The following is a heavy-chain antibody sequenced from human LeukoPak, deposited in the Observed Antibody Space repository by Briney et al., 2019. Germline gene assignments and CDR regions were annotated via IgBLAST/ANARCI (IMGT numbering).Heavy chain of an antibody. CDR1: GFTFSNYA. J-gene: IGHJ4*02. V-gene: IGHV3-23*01. CDR3: AKNAGYSYGLYYFDY. D-gene: IGHD5-18*01. CDR2: ISGSGGST. Sequence: PGGSLRLSCAASGFTFSNYAMSWVRQASGKGLEWVSAISGSGGSTYYADSVKGRFTISRDNSKNTVHLQMDSLRAEDSAVYYCAKNAGYSYGLYYFDYWGQGTLVTVSS.